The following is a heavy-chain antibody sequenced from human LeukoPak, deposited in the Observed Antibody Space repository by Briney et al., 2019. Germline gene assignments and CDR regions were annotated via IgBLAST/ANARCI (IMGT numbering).Heavy chain of an antibody. CDR1: GFTFSSYA. D-gene: IGHD2-2*03. J-gene: IGHJ5*02. CDR2: ISGSGGST. V-gene: IGHV3-23*01. CDR3: AKDGYCSSTSCGRFDP. Sequence: GGSLRLSCAASGFTFSSYAVSWVRQAPGKGLEWVSAISGSGGSTYYADSVKGRFTISRDNSKNTLYLQMNSLRAEDTAVYYCAKDGYCSSTSCGRFDPWGQGTLVTVSS.